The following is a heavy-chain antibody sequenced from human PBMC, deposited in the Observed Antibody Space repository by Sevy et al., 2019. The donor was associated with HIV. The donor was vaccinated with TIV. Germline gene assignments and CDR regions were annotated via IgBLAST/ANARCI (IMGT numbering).Heavy chain of an antibody. J-gene: IGHJ4*02. D-gene: IGHD3-10*01. Sequence: ASVKVSCKASGGTFSDYAISWLRQAPGQGLEWMGGIIPIFGSTNYAKKFQGRVTLTADESTNTFYMELTRLRSEDSAVYYCARFKYYGSQSLYYFDYWGQGTLVTVSS. V-gene: IGHV1-69*13. CDR2: IIPIFGST. CDR3: ARFKYYGSQSLYYFDY. CDR1: GGTFSDYA.